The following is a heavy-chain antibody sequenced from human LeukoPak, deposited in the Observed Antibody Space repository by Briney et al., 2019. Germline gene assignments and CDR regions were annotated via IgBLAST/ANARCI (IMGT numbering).Heavy chain of an antibody. D-gene: IGHD2-21*01. CDR2: MNPNSGNT. Sequence: ASVKVSCKASGYTFTSYDINWVRQATGQGLEWMVWMNPNSGNTGYAQKFQGIVTITRNTSISTAYMELSSLRSEDAAVYYCARGLVVIRGYDWFDPWGQGTLVTVSS. V-gene: IGHV1-8*03. J-gene: IGHJ5*02. CDR1: GYTFTSYD. CDR3: ARGLVVIRGYDWFDP.